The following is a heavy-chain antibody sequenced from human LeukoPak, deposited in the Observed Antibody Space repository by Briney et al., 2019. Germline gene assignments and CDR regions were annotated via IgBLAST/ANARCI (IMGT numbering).Heavy chain of an antibody. Sequence: SETLSLTCTVSGGSISSYYWSWIRQPAGKGLEWIGRIYTSGSTNYNPSLKSRVTMSVDTSKNQFSLKLSSVTAADTAVYYCARGGRDSGSHPFAFDIWGQGTMVTVSS. J-gene: IGHJ3*02. CDR2: IYTSGST. CDR3: ARGGRDSGSHPFAFDI. V-gene: IGHV4-4*07. D-gene: IGHD1-26*01. CDR1: GGSISSYY.